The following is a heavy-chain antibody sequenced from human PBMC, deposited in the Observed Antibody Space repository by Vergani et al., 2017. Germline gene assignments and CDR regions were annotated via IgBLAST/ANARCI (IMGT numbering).Heavy chain of an antibody. Sequence: EVQLLESGGGLVQPGGSLRLSCAASGFTFSSYAMSWVRQAPGKGLEWVSAISGSGGSTYYADSVKGRFTISRDNSKNTLYLQMNSLRSEDTAVYYCARGGGSSSLAPFDYWGQGTLVTVSS. V-gene: IGHV3-23*01. CDR3: ARGGGSSSLAPFDY. CDR2: ISGSGGST. J-gene: IGHJ4*02. D-gene: IGHD6-13*01. CDR1: GFTFSSYA.